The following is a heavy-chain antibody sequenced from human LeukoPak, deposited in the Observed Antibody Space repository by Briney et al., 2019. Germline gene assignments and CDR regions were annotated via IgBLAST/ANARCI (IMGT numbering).Heavy chain of an antibody. D-gene: IGHD3-22*01. J-gene: IGHJ4*02. Sequence: ASVKVSCKASGYTFTSYGISWVRQAPGQGLEWMGWTSAYNGNTNYAQKLQGRVTMTTDTSTSTAYMELRSLRSDDTAVYYCARFGVGYYYDSSGYYYWGQGTLVTVSS. CDR3: ARFGVGYYYDSSGYYY. CDR1: GYTFTSYG. V-gene: IGHV1-18*01. CDR2: TSAYNGNT.